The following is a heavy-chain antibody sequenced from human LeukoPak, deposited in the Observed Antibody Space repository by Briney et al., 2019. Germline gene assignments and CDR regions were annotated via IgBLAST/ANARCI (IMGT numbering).Heavy chain of an antibody. D-gene: IGHD1-1*01. Sequence: SETLSLTCAVYGGSFSGYYWSWIRQPPGKGLEWIGEINHSGSTNYNPSLKSRVTISVDTSKNQFSLKLSSVTAADTAVYYCARHLPATGTQDAFDIWGQETMVTVSS. V-gene: IGHV4-34*01. CDR1: GGSFSGYY. J-gene: IGHJ3*02. CDR3: ARHLPATGTQDAFDI. CDR2: INHSGST.